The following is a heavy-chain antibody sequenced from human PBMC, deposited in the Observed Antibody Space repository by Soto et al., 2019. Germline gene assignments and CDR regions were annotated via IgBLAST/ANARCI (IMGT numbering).Heavy chain of an antibody. V-gene: IGHV4-34*01. CDR1: GGSFSGYY. CDR2: INHSGST. J-gene: IGHJ5*02. CDR3: APVYGSGRDWFDP. Sequence: SETLSLTCAVYGGSFSGYYWGWIRQPPGKGLEWIGEINHSGSTNYNPSLKSRVTISVDTSKNQFSLKLSSVTAADTAVYYCAPVYGSGRDWFDPWGQGTLVTVSS. D-gene: IGHD3-10*01.